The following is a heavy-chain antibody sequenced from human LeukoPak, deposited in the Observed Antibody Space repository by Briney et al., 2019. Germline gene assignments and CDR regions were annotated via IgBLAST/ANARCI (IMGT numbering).Heavy chain of an antibody. CDR2: MSPNSGNT. J-gene: IGHJ4*02. Sequence: ASVKVSCKASGYTFTNYDINWVRQATGQGLEWMGWMSPNSGNTGYAQNLQGRVTMTRDTSISTAYMELTSLRSEDTAVYYCARVYGEIDYWGQGTLVTVSS. CDR1: GYTFTNYD. D-gene: IGHD4/OR15-4a*01. V-gene: IGHV1-8*01. CDR3: ARVYGEIDY.